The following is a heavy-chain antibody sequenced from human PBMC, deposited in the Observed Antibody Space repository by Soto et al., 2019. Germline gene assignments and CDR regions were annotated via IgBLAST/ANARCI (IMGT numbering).Heavy chain of an antibody. CDR1: GYTFTSYD. CDR2: MNPNSGNT. J-gene: IGHJ5*02. CDR3: ARAAHPSDANWFDP. Sequence: ASVKVSCKASGYTFTSYDINWVRQATGQGLEWMGWMNPNSGNTGYAQKFLGRVTMTRNTSISTAYMELSSLRSEDTAVYYCARAAHPSDANWFDPWGQGTLVTVSS. V-gene: IGHV1-8*02.